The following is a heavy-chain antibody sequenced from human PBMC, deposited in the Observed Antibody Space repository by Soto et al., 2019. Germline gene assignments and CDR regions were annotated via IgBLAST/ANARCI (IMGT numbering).Heavy chain of an antibody. CDR3: ARDLSYDSSGYYYLGY. J-gene: IGHJ4*02. CDR2: LYYSGST. V-gene: IGHV4-30-4*01. Sequence: QVQLQESGPGLVKPSQTLSLTCTVSGGSISSGDYYWSWIRQPPGKGLEWIGYLYYSGSTYYNPSLKSRVPISVDTSKTQLSLKLRSVTAADTAVYYCARDLSYDSSGYYYLGYWGQGTLVTVSS. CDR1: GGSISSGDYY. D-gene: IGHD3-22*01.